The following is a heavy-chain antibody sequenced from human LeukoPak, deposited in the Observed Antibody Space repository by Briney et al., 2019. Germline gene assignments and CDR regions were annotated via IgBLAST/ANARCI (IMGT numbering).Heavy chain of an antibody. D-gene: IGHD3-3*01. V-gene: IGHV1-8*01. CDR3: ARGPLFGVVIGPLIDY. CDR1: GYTFTSYD. CDR2: MNPNSGNT. Sequence: ASVRVSCKASGYTFTSYDINWVRQATGQGLEWMGWMNPNSGNTGYAQKFQGRVTMTRNTSISTAYMELSSLRSEDAAVYYCARGPLFGVVIGPLIDYWGQGTLVTVSS. J-gene: IGHJ4*02.